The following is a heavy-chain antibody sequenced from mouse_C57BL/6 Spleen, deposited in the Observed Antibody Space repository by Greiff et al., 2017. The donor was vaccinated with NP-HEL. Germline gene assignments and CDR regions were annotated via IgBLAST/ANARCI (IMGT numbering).Heavy chain of an antibody. V-gene: IGHV1-80*01. Sequence: VQLQQSGAELVKPGASVKISCKASGYAFSSYWMNWVKQRPGKGLEWIGQIYPGDGDTNYNGKFKGKATLTADKSSSTAYMQLSSLTSEDSAVYFCARDSNYLYAMDYWGQGTSVTVSS. CDR3: ARDSNYLYAMDY. CDR2: IYPGDGDT. CDR1: GYAFSSYW. J-gene: IGHJ4*01. D-gene: IGHD2-5*01.